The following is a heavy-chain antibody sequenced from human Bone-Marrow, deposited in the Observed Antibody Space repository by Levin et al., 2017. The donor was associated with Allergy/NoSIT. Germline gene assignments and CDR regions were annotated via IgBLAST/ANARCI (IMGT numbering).Heavy chain of an antibody. V-gene: IGHV1-18*01. J-gene: IGHJ6*02. D-gene: IGHD3-3*01. Sequence: GESLKISCKASGYTFSSYSISWVRQAPGQGLEWVAWISADNGKTNYADRLQGRITLTADRTSETVYMEMRSLRSDDTAIYYCARDGIVRFSVPYYCGLDVWGQGTTVTVSS. CDR1: GYTFSSYS. CDR3: ARDGIVRFSVPYYCGLDV. CDR2: ISADNGKT.